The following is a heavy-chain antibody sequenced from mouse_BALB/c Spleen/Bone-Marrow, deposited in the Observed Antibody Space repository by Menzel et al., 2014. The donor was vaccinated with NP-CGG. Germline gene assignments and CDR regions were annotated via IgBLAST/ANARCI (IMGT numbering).Heavy chain of an antibody. CDR3: AGWSGDCEGGAY. CDR1: GYTFTTYW. J-gene: IGHJ3*01. V-gene: IGHV1S22*01. D-gene: IGHD3-3*01. Sequence: LQQPGSELVRPGASVKLSCKASGYTFTTYWIHWVKQRHGQGLEWIGNIYPGSGNTNYGEKFKTKGTLTVDTSSSAACMRLSSVRCEECGGYCCAGWSGDCEGGAYWGEGTLGAVSA. CDR2: IYPGSGNT.